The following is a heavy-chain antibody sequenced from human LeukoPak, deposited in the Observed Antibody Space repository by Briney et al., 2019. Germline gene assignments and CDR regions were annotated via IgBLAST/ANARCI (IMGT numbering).Heavy chain of an antibody. CDR3: ATVLRYFDWSDY. V-gene: IGHV4-4*02. J-gene: IGHJ4*02. CDR2: IYHSGST. Sequence: SETLSLTCAVSGGSISSSNWWSWDRQPPGKGLEWIGEIYHSGSTNYNPSLKSRVTISVDKSKNQFSLKLSSVTAADTAVYYCATVLRYFDWSDYWGQGTLVTVSS. D-gene: IGHD3-9*01. CDR1: GGSISSSNW.